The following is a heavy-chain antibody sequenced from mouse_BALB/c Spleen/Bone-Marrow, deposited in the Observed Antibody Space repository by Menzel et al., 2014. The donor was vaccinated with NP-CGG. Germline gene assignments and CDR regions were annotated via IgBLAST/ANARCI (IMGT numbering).Heavy chain of an antibody. CDR2: IYPGDGST. J-gene: IGHJ1*01. V-gene: IGHV1S56*01. D-gene: IGHD2-14*01. Sequence: VQLQQSGPELAKPGASVKMSCKASGYTFTSYFIHWVKQRPGQGLEWIGWIYPGDGSTKYNEKFKGKTTLTADKSSSTAYMLLSSLTSEDSAIFFCAYYRYDEYFDVWGAGTTVTVSS. CDR1: GYTFTSYF. CDR3: AYYRYDEYFDV.